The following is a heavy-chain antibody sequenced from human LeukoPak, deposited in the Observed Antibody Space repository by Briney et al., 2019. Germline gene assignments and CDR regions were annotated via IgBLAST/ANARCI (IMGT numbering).Heavy chain of an antibody. CDR1: GYTFTSYY. D-gene: IGHD2-21*02. CDR3: ASHGAPLAYCGGDCYSNYYYYYMDV. CDR2: INPSGGST. J-gene: IGHJ6*03. V-gene: IGHV1-46*01. Sequence: ASVKVSCKASGYTFTSYYMHWVRQAPGQGLEWMGIINPSGGSTSYAQKFQGRVTMTRDMSTSTVYMELSSLRSEDTAVYYCASHGAPLAYCGGDCYSNYYYYYMDVWGKGTTVTVSS.